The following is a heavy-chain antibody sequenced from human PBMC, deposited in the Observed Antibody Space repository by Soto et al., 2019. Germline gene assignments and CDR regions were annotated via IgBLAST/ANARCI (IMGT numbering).Heavy chain of an antibody. CDR1: GDAFTSYA. D-gene: IGHD2-15*01. Sequence: ASVKLSSKACGDAFTSYAMSWARQAPGQRLEWMGWINAYNGNTNYAQKLQGRVTITRDTSASTAYMELSSLRSDDTAVYYCSISRWYYFDYWGQGTQVTVSS. V-gene: IGHV1-18*01. J-gene: IGHJ4*02. CDR2: INAYNGNT. CDR3: SISRWYYFDY.